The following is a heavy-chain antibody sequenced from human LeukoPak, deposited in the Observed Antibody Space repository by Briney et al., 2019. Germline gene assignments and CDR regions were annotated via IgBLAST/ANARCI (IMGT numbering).Heavy chain of an antibody. CDR3: AREGGSSWYGDYFDY. V-gene: IGHV4-30-2*01. D-gene: IGHD6-13*01. CDR1: GYAIISGGFS. J-gene: IGHJ4*02. CDR2: IYDRGPA. Sequence: SQTLSLTCTVSGYAIISGGFSWNWIRQPPGKGLEWIGCIYDRGPAHYNPSLKSRFTISVDTSKNQFSLKLSSVTAADTAVYYCAREGGSSWYGDYFDYWGQGTLVTVSS.